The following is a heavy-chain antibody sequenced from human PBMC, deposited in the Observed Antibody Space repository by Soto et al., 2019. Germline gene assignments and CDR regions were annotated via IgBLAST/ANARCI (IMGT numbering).Heavy chain of an antibody. V-gene: IGHV3-48*03. CDR2: ISSSGSTI. D-gene: IGHD3-3*01. J-gene: IGHJ6*02. CDR3: ASRKLRFLEWFYYGMDV. Sequence: LRLSCAASGFTFSSYEMSWVRQAPGKGLEWVSYISSSGSTIYYADSVKGRFTISRDNAKNSLYLQMNSLRAEDTAVYYCASRKLRFLEWFYYGMDVWGQGTTVTVSS. CDR1: GFTFSSYE.